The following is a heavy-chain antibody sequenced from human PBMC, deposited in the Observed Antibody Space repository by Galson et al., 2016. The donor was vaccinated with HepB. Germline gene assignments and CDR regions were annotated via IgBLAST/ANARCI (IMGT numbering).Heavy chain of an antibody. J-gene: IGHJ4*02. CDR1: GFTVSSNY. D-gene: IGHD3-3*01. CDR2: IYSGGTT. V-gene: IGHV3-66*01. Sequence: SLRLSCAASGFTVSSNYMSWVRQAPGKGLEWVSVIYSGGTTYYADSVKGRFTISRDNAKNALYPQMNSLRAEDTAVYYCVRGSLGLRFFAYWGQGTLVTVSS. CDR3: VRGSLGLRFFAY.